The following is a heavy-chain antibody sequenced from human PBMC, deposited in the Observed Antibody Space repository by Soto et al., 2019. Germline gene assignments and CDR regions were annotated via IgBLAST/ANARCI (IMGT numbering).Heavy chain of an antibody. CDR1: GYSFTNYA. D-gene: IGHD3-16*01. J-gene: IGHJ5*02. V-gene: IGHV1-3*01. CDR2: INPSNGNT. CDR3: AKEGGP. Sequence: ASVKVSCKASGYSFTNYAMNWLRQAPGQRLEWMGWINPSNGNTKYSQKFEGRVSITRDTSATTVHMELSGLRSEDTALYYCAKEGGPWGQGTQVTVSS.